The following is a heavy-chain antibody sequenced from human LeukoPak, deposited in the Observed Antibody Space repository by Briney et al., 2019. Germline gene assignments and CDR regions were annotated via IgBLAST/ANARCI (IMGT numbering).Heavy chain of an antibody. Sequence: WASVKVSCKASGGTFSSYAISWVRQAPGQGLEWMGRIIPILGIANYAQKFQGRVTITADKSTSTAYMELSSLRSEDTAVYYCASDNSYGYFDYWGQGTLVTVSS. CDR2: IIPILGIA. CDR3: ASDNSYGYFDY. V-gene: IGHV1-69*04. CDR1: GGTFSSYA. D-gene: IGHD5-18*01. J-gene: IGHJ4*02.